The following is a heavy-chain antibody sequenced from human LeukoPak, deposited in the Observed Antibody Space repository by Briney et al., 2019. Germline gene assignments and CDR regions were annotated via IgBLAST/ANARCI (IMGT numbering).Heavy chain of an antibody. D-gene: IGHD6-13*01. CDR2: SYPSGGTT. V-gene: IGHV1-46*01. Sequence: ASVKVSCKASGYTFTNYYIHWLRQAPGQGLGWMGISYPSGGTTTYAQKFQGRVTMTRDTSTSQVYMELSSLRSEDTAVYYCASDVIAAPGDTLWHWGQGTLVTVSS. CDR3: ASDVIAAPGDTLWH. J-gene: IGHJ4*02. CDR1: GYTFTNYY.